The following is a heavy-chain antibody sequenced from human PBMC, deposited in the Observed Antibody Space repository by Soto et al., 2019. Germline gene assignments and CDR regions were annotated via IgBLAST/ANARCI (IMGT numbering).Heavy chain of an antibody. CDR1: GFTFSSYA. D-gene: IGHD3-3*01. CDR3: ALESEYYDFWSGFGY. V-gene: IGHV3-23*01. Sequence: GGSLRLSCAASGFTFSSYAMSWVRQAPGKGLEWVSAISGSGGSTYYADSVKGRFTISRDNSKNTLYLQMNSLRAEDTAVYYCALESEYYDFWSGFGYWGQGXLVTVYS. J-gene: IGHJ4*02. CDR2: ISGSGGST.